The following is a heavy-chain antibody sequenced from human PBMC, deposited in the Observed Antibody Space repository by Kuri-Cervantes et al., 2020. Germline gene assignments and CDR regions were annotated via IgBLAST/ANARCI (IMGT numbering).Heavy chain of an antibody. J-gene: IGHJ4*02. V-gene: IGHV3-30*04. D-gene: IGHD6-19*01. CDR2: ISRDGNNQ. CDR3: AKAGRGLVHHYFDY. Sequence: GESLKISCAASGFTFSHYAMHWVRQAPGKGLEWVAVISRDGNNQFYVDSVKGRFTISRDNSKNTLYLQMNSLRAEDTAVYYCAKAGRGLVHHYFDYWGQGTLVTVSS. CDR1: GFTFSHYA.